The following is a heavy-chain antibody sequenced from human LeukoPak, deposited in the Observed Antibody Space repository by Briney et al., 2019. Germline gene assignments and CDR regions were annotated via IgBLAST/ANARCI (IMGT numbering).Heavy chain of an antibody. V-gene: IGHV7-4-1*02. D-gene: IGHD2-8*01. CDR1: GYTFTSYA. CDR3: ARDHGEYCTNGVCYLWPGTYYYCYYMDV. CDR2: INTNTGNP. J-gene: IGHJ6*03. Sequence: HGASVKVSCKASGYTFTSYAMNWVRQAPGQGLEWMGWINTNTGNPTYAQGFTGRFVFSLDTSVSTAYLQISSLKAEDTAVYYCARDHGEYCTNGVCYLWPGTYYYCYYMDVWGKGTTVTVSS.